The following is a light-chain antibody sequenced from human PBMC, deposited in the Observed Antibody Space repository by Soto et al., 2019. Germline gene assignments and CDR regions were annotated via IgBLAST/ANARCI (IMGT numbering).Light chain of an antibody. CDR1: STDVGRYNY. Sequence: QSVLTQPASVSGSPGQSITISCTGTSTDVGRYNYVSWYQQHPGKAPKLMVYDVSNRPSWVSNRFSGSKSGITASLTISGLQAEDEADYYCTSYTSDSTYVFGXGTKVTVL. V-gene: IGLV2-14*01. CDR3: TSYTSDSTYV. J-gene: IGLJ1*01. CDR2: DVS.